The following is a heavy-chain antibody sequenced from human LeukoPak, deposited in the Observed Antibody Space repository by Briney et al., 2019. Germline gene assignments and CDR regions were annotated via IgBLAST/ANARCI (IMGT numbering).Heavy chain of an antibody. D-gene: IGHD1-14*01. CDR1: GGSISGYY. V-gene: IGHV4-4*07. CDR2: IYTIGST. CDR3: ARIGHQNLDY. Sequence: SSETLSLTCNVSGGSISGYYWSWVRQPAGKGLEWIGRIYTIGSTNYNPSLESQVTMSVDTSKTQFFLKLSSVTAADTAVYYCARIGHQNLDYWGQGTLVTVSS. J-gene: IGHJ4*02.